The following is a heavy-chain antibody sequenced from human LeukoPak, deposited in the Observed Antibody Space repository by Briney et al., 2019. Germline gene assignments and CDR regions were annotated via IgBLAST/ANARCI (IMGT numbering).Heavy chain of an antibody. Sequence: GASVKVSCKASGYTFTSYYMHWVRQAPGQGLEWMGIINPSGGSTSYAQKFQGRVTMTRDMSTSTVYMELSRLRSDDTAVYYCARDRQQYYYYYMDVWGKGTTVTVSS. CDR1: GYTFTSYY. CDR2: INPSGGST. D-gene: IGHD2-2*01. V-gene: IGHV1-46*01. CDR3: ARDRQQYYYYYMDV. J-gene: IGHJ6*03.